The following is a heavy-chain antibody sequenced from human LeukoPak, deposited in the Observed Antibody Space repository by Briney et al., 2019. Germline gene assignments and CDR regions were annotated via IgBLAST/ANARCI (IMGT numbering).Heavy chain of an antibody. CDR3: AKDQGYCSSTSCYDAFDI. CDR1: GFTFSSYA. Sequence: GSLRLSCAASGFTFSSYAMSWVRQAPGKGLEWVSAISGSGGSTYYADSVKGRFTISRDNSKNTLYLQMNSLRAEDTAVYYCAKDQGYCSSTSCYDAFDIWGQGTMVTVSS. CDR2: ISGSGGST. V-gene: IGHV3-23*01. J-gene: IGHJ3*02. D-gene: IGHD2-2*01.